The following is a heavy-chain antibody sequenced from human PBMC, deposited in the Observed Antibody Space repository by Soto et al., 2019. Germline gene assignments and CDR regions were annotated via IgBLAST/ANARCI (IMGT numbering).Heavy chain of an antibody. J-gene: IGHJ4*02. CDR1: GFTFSSYA. D-gene: IGHD2-15*01. CDR2: ISGSGGST. Sequence: GGSLRLSCAASGFTFSSYAMSWVRRAPGKGLEWVSAISGSGGSTYYADSVRGRFTISRDNSKNTLYLQMNSLKTEDTAVYYCTTGPDIVVVVAATNRFGIDYWGQGTLVTVSS. V-gene: IGHV3-23*01. CDR3: TTGPDIVVVVAATNRFGIDY.